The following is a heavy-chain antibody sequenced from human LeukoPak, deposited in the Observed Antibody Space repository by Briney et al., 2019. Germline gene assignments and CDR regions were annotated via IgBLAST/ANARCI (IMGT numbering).Heavy chain of an antibody. CDR3: ARGSVWFQVGYFDY. J-gene: IGHJ4*02. Sequence: ASVKVSCKASGGTFSSYAISWVRQAPGQGLEWMGGIIPIFGTANYAQKFQGRVTITTDESTSTAYMELSSLRSEDTAVYYCARGSVWFQVGYFDYWGQGTLVTVSS. V-gene: IGHV1-69*05. CDR1: GGTFSSYA. D-gene: IGHD3-10*01. CDR2: IIPIFGTA.